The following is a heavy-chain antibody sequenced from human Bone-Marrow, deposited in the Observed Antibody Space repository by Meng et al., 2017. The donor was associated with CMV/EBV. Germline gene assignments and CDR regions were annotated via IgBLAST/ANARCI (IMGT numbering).Heavy chain of an antibody. V-gene: IGHV1-69*10. CDR1: GGTFSSYA. Sequence: SGKVSCKASGGTFSSYAISWVRQAPGQGLEWMGGIIPILGIANYAQKFQGRVTITADKSTSTAYMELSSLRAEDTAVYYCAKPGARGVLYYFDYWGQGTLVTVSS. CDR2: IIPILGIA. CDR3: AKPGARGVLYYFDY. D-gene: IGHD3-10*01. J-gene: IGHJ4*02.